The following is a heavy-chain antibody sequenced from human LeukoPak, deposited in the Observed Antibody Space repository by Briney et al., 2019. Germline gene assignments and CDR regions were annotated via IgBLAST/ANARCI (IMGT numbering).Heavy chain of an antibody. CDR3: ARGMYGPDL. CDR2: ISARGT. V-gene: IGHV3-23*01. CDR1: GFTFSYYA. J-gene: IGHJ4*02. Sequence: PGGSLRLSCAASGFTFSYYAMTWVRQAPGKGLEWVSVISARGTYYADSVKGRFTISRDNSKNALYLQMNSLRADDTAVYYCARGMYGPDLWGQGTLSPSPQ. D-gene: IGHD4-17*01.